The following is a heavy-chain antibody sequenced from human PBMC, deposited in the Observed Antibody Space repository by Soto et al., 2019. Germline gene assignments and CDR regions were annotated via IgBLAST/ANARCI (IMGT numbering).Heavy chain of an antibody. Sequence: SVKVSCKASGGTFSSYAISWVRQAPGQGLEWMGGIIPIFGTANYAQKFQGRVTITADESTSTAYMELSSLRSEDTAVYYCARTLGHDSSGYYYPRYFDYWGQGTLVTVSS. CDR1: GGTFSSYA. D-gene: IGHD3-22*01. CDR3: ARTLGHDSSGYYYPRYFDY. V-gene: IGHV1-69*13. CDR2: IIPIFGTA. J-gene: IGHJ4*02.